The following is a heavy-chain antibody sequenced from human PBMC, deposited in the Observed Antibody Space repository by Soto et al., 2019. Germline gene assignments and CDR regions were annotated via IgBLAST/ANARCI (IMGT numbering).Heavy chain of an antibody. CDR3: ARDLGQWSPLYYFDY. CDR2: IIPIFGTA. Sequence: ASVKVSCKASGGTFSSYAISWVRQAPGQGLEWMGGIIPIFGTANYAQKFQGRVTITADESTSTAYMELCSLRSEDTAVYYCARDLGQWSPLYYFDYWGQGTLVTVSS. V-gene: IGHV1-69*13. CDR1: GGTFSSYA. J-gene: IGHJ4*02. D-gene: IGHD6-19*01.